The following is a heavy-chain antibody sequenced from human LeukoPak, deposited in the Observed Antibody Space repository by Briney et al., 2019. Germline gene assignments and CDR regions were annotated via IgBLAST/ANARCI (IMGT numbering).Heavy chain of an antibody. D-gene: IGHD6-13*01. J-gene: IGHJ4*02. V-gene: IGHV3-48*04. CDR3: ARDQGGYYSSSWVFDY. CDR1: GFTFSSYS. Sequence: PGGSLRLSCAASGFTFSSYSMNWVRQAPGKGLEWVSYISSSSSTIYYADSVKGRFTTSRDNAKSSLYLQMNSLRAEDTAVYYCARDQGGYYSSSWVFDYWGQGTLVTVSS. CDR2: ISSSSSTI.